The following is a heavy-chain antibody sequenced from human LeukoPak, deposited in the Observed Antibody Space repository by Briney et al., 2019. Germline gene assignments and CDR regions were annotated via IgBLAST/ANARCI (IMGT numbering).Heavy chain of an antibody. D-gene: IGHD2-2*01. CDR3: AREVVVVPAAVGGFDY. V-gene: IGHV4-59*01. CDR1: GGSISSYY. J-gene: IGHJ4*02. Sequence: SETLSLTCTVSGGSISSYYWSWLRQPPRKGLEWIGYIYYSGSTNYNPSLKSRVTISVDTSKNQFSLKLSSVTAADTAVYYCAREVVVVPAAVGGFDYWGQGTLVTVSS. CDR2: IYYSGST.